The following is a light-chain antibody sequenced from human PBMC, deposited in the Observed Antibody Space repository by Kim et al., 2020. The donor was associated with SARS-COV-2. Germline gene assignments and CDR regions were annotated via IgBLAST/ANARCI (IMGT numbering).Light chain of an antibody. Sequence: DIQMTQSPSSLSASVGDRVTITCRASQSISSWLAWYQKKPEKAPKSLIYAASSLQSGVPSRFRGSGSGTDFTLTINSLQPEDFASYYCQQYDSYPRTFIQGTKVNIK. CDR1: QSISSW. CDR3: QQYDSYPRT. J-gene: IGKJ1*01. CDR2: AAS. V-gene: IGKV1D-16*01.